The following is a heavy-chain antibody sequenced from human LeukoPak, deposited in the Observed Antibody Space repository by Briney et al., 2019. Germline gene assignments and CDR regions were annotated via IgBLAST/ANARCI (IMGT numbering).Heavy chain of an antibody. J-gene: IGHJ4*02. CDR1: GYSFSSYG. V-gene: IGHV1-2*02. CDR2: INPNIGAT. D-gene: IGHD1-14*01. Sequence: ASVKVSCKASGYSFSSYGISWVRQAPGQGLEWIGWINPNIGATKYARKFQGRVTMTRDTSISTAYMEVSRLRSDDTAVYYCARGQLTDDLDYWGQGTLVTVSS. CDR3: ARGQLTDDLDY.